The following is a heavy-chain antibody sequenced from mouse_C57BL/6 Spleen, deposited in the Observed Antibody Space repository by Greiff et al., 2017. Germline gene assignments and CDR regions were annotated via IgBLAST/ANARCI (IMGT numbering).Heavy chain of an antibody. CDR3: ARNLETGPFYWYFDV. V-gene: IGHV2-9-1*01. CDR2: IWTGGGT. J-gene: IGHJ1*03. CDR1: GFSLTSYA. Sequence: VQLQESGPGLVAPSQSLSITCTVSGFSLTSYAISWVRQPPGKGLEWLGVIWTGGGTNYNSALKSRLSISKDNSKSQVFLKMNSLQTDDTARYYYARNLETGPFYWYFDVWGTGTSVTVSS. D-gene: IGHD4-1*01.